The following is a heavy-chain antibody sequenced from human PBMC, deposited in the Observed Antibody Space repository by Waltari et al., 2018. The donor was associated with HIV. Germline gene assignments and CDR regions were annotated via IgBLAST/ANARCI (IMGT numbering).Heavy chain of an antibody. CDR3: ARRGSSGSYWFDP. Sequence: QVQLQESGPGLVKPSETLSLACTVSGGSVSSGNYYWSWIRQSPGKGLEWIGYIFYSGTMSFNPSLKSRVTMSVDTSKNQFSLRLRSVTAADTAVYYCARRGSSGSYWFDPWGQGTLVTVSS. J-gene: IGHJ5*02. V-gene: IGHV4-61*01. D-gene: IGHD1-26*01. CDR2: IFYSGTM. CDR1: GGSVSSGNYY.